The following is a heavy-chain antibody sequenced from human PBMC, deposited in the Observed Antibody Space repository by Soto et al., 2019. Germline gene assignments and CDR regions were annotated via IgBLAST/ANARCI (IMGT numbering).Heavy chain of an antibody. D-gene: IGHD3-10*01. CDR1: GGSISSGDYY. J-gene: IGHJ5*02. CDR2: IYYSGST. Sequence: LSLTCTVSGGSISSGDYYWSWIRQPPGKGLEWIGYIYYSGSTYYNPSLKSRVTISVDTSKNQFSLKLSSVTAADTAVYYCARRGRYSSEPLGFGELLKGADWYDPWGKGTRVTFPS. CDR3: ARRGRYSSEPLGFGELLKGADWYDP. V-gene: IGHV4-30-4*01.